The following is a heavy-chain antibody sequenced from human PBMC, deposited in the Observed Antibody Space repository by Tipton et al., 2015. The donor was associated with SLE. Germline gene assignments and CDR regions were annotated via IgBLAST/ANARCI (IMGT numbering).Heavy chain of an antibody. CDR1: GFTFSDYY. V-gene: IGHV3-11*01. J-gene: IGHJ6*02. CDR2: ISPSGLTI. D-gene: IGHD1-26*01. CDR3: ARDQAPAPSGFFYHSNYAMDI. Sequence: SLRLSCVASGFTFSDYYMSWIRQAPGKGLEWVSYISPSGLTIYYSDSVKGRFTISRDNARNSVYLQMNSLGAEDTALYFCARDQAPAPSGFFYHSNYAMDIWGQGTTVTVSS.